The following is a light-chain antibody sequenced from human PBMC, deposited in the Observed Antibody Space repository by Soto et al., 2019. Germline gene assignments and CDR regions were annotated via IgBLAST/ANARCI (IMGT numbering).Light chain of an antibody. J-gene: IGKJ1*01. CDR3: QQSYGTPWT. CDR2: AAS. V-gene: IGKV1-39*01. CDR1: QAISNY. Sequence: DIQMTQSPSFLSASVGDRVTITCLASQAISNYLNWYQQKPGKGPNLLIYAASSLQRGVPSRFSGSGSGRDFVLTISSLQPEDSATYYCQQSYGTPWTLGQGTKVDIK.